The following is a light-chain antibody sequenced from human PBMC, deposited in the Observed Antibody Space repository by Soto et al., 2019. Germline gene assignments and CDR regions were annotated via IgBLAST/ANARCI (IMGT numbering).Light chain of an antibody. CDR3: CSYAGSSPYV. CDR2: EVS. J-gene: IGLJ1*01. Sequence: QSALTQPASVSGSPGQSITISCTGTSSDVGSYNLVSWYQQHPGKAPKLMIYEVSKRPSGVSNRFSGSKSGNTASLTISGLQAEDEADYYCCSYAGSSPYVFGTGTTLTVL. V-gene: IGLV2-23*02. CDR1: SSDVGSYNL.